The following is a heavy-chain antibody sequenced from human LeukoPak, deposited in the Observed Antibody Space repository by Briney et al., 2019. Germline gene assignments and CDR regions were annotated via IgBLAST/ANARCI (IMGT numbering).Heavy chain of an antibody. J-gene: IGHJ4*02. CDR2: INYSGNS. V-gene: IGHV4-39*01. D-gene: IGHD6-19*01. Sequence: SETLSLTCAVSGASISSGSYYWGWIRQPPGKGLEWIGSINYSGNSYHNPSLKSRATVSVDTSKNHVSLKLSSVTAADTAVYYCARHVVGGQWLVVEDNWGQGTLVTVSS. CDR1: GASISSGSYY. CDR3: ARHVVGGQWLVVEDN.